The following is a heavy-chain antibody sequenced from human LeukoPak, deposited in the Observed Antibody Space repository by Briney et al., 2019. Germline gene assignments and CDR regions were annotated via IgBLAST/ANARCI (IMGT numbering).Heavy chain of an antibody. J-gene: IGHJ4*02. CDR3: AREIGDYDILTGSMKPYYFDY. Sequence: SETLSLTCTVSGGSISSYYWSWIRQPAGKGLEWIGRIYTSGSTNYNPSLKSRVTMSVDTSKNQFSLKLSSVTAADTAVYYCAREIGDYDILTGSMKPYYFDYWGQGTLVTVSS. CDR2: IYTSGST. CDR1: GGSISSYY. V-gene: IGHV4-4*07. D-gene: IGHD3-9*01.